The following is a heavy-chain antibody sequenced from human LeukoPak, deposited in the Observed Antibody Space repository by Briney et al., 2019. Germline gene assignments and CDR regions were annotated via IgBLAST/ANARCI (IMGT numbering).Heavy chain of an antibody. CDR3: ARDLGNTGWYTFDY. J-gene: IGHJ4*02. V-gene: IGHV6-1*01. CDR1: GDSVSSINGA. D-gene: IGHD6-19*01. CDR2: TYYRSKWYN. Sequence: SQALSVTCDISGDSVSSINGAWNWIRQSPSRGLEWLGRTYYRSKWYNEYAVSMEGRITIIPDTSKNQFSLQLIYVTPEDTAVYYCARDLGNTGWYTFDYWGQGTLVTVSS.